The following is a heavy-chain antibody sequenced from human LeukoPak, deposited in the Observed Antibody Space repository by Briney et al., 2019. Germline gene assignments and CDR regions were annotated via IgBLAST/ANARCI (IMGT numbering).Heavy chain of an antibody. CDR1: GGSVNSGSYY. CDR2: IYYSGST. J-gene: IGHJ4*02. V-gene: IGHV4-61*01. Sequence: SETLSLTCTVSGGSVNSGSYYWNWIRQPPGKGLEWIGYIYYSGSTNYNPSLKSRVTISVDTSKNQFSLKLSSVTAADTAVYYCARAPDSSGYYYALDYWGQGTLVTVSS. D-gene: IGHD3-22*01. CDR3: ARAPDSSGYYYALDY.